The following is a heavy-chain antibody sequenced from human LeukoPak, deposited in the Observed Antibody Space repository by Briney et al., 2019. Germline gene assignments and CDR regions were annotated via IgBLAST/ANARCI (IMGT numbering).Heavy chain of an antibody. CDR3: ARLPRSANAFDI. D-gene: IGHD3-3*01. Sequence: SETLSLTCTVSGGSISSYYWSWIRQPPGKGLEWIGYIYYSGSTNYNPSLKSRVTISVDTSKNQFSLKLGSVTAADTAVYYCARLPRSANAFDIWGQGTMVTVSS. J-gene: IGHJ3*02. CDR2: IYYSGST. CDR1: GGSISSYY. V-gene: IGHV4-59*01.